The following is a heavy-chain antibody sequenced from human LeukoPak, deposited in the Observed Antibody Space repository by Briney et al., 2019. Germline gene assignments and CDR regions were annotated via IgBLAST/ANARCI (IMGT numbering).Heavy chain of an antibody. V-gene: IGHV3-23*01. J-gene: IGHJ5*02. D-gene: IGHD2-8*01. CDR1: GFTFSSYV. CDR2: ISDGGGST. Sequence: PGGSLRLSCAASGFTFSSYVMSWVRQAPGKGLGWVSTISDGGGSTSYADSVKGRFIISRDNSKNTLYLQMNSLRAEDTAVYYCAKGCNLWGQGTLVTVSS. CDR3: AKGCNL.